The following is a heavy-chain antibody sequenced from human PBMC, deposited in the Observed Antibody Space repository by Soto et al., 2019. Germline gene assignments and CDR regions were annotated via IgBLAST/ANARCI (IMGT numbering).Heavy chain of an antibody. CDR1: GGSISSSSYY. CDR2: IYYSGST. CDR3: ARGDSSSWYWFDP. D-gene: IGHD6-13*01. Sequence: QLQLQESGPGLVKPSETLSLTCTVSGGSISSSSYYWGWIRQPPGKGLEWIGSIYYSGSTYYNPSLKRRVTITVDTSKNQFSLKLSSVTAADTAVYYCARGDSSSWYWFDPWGQGTLVTVSS. V-gene: IGHV4-39*01. J-gene: IGHJ5*02.